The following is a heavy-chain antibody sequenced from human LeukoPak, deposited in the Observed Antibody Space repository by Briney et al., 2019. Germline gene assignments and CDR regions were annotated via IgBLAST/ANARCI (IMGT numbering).Heavy chain of an antibody. Sequence: PGRSLRLSCAASGFTFSSYGIHWVRQAPGRGLERVSLISYDGSNKYNADSVKGRFTISRDNSKNTLYLQMNSLRAEDTAVYYCAKDQVADDYYYYGMDVWGQGTTVTVSS. V-gene: IGHV3-30*18. CDR3: AKDQVADDYYYYGMDV. CDR1: GFTFSSYG. D-gene: IGHD6-19*01. CDR2: ISYDGSNK. J-gene: IGHJ6*02.